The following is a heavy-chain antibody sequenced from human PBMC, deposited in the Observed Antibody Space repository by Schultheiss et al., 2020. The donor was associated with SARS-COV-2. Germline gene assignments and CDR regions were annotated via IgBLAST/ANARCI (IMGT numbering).Heavy chain of an antibody. V-gene: IGHV4-59*01. CDR3: AREGRNIRHVDTAMATISYYYYSMDV. Sequence: SETLSLTCTVSGGSISSYYWSWIRQPPGKGLEWIGYIYYSGSTNYNPSLKSRVTISVDTSKNQFSLKLSSVTAADTAVYYCAREGRNIRHVDTAMATISYYYYSMDVWGQGTTVTVAS. D-gene: IGHD5-18*01. CDR1: GGSISSYY. J-gene: IGHJ6*02. CDR2: IYYSGST.